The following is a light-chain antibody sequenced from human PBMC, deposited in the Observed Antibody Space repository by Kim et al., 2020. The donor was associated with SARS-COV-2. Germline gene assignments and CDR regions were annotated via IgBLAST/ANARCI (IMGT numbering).Light chain of an antibody. CDR2: GAS. CDR1: PIIRTNY. CDR3: QKYGGTPYT. J-gene: IGKJ2*01. V-gene: IGKV3-20*01. Sequence: APLPCRAGPIIRTNYLACAQQKPGPPPRRLISGASSRATGIPDRFSGSGSGTDFSLPISRLEPDDFAVYYCQKYGGTPYTFGQGTKVYIK.